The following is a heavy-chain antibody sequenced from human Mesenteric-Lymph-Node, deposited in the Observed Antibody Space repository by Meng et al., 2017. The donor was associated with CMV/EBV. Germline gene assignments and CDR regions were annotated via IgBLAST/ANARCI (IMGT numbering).Heavy chain of an antibody. D-gene: IGHD3-22*01. CDR2: TYYRSKWYN. J-gene: IGHJ6*02. CDR1: GDSVSSNSAA. V-gene: IGHV6-1*01. Sequence: SQTLSLTCAISGDSVSSNSAAWNWIRQSPSRGLEWLGRTYYRSKWYNDYAVSVKSRITINPDTSKNQFSLQLNSVTPEDTAVYYCARETPGGGSGYYLGYYYYGMDVWGQGTTVTVSS. CDR3: ARETPGGGSGYYLGYYYYGMDV.